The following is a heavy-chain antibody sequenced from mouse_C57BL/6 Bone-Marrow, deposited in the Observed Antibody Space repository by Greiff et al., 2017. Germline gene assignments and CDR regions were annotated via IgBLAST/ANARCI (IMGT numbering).Heavy chain of an antibody. D-gene: IGHD1-1*01. J-gene: IGHJ1*03. Sequence: EVKLMESGGGLVKPGGSLKLSCAASGFTFSSYTMSWVRQTPEKRLAWVATISGGGGNTYYPDSVKGRFTISRDNAKNTLYLQMSSLRSEDTALYDCANLITTVVEYFDVWGTGTTVTVSS. CDR2: ISGGGGNT. CDR1: GFTFSSYT. CDR3: ANLITTVVEYFDV. V-gene: IGHV5-9*01.